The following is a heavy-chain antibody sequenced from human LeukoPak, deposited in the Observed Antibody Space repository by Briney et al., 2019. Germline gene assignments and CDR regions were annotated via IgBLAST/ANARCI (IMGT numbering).Heavy chain of an antibody. CDR2: IIPILGIA. Sequence: ASVKVSCKASGGTFSSYAISWVRQAPGQGLEWMGRIIPILGIANYAQKFQGRVTITADKSTSTAYMELSSLRSDDTAVYYCARVPGRQQGFDYWGQGTLVTVSS. CDR1: GGTFSSYA. D-gene: IGHD6-13*01. V-gene: IGHV1-69*04. J-gene: IGHJ4*02. CDR3: ARVPGRQQGFDY.